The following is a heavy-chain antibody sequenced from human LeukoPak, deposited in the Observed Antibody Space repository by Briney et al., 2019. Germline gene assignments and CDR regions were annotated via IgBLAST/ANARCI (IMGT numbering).Heavy chain of an antibody. D-gene: IGHD3-16*02. Sequence: EASVKVSCKASGYTFTGYYMHWVRQAPGQGLEWMGWINPNSGGTNYAQKFQGRVTMTRDTSISAAYMELSRLRSDDTAVYYCARVEGGDYVWGSYRYLGTGLFDYWGQGTLVTVSS. J-gene: IGHJ4*02. V-gene: IGHV1-2*02. CDR1: GYTFTGYY. CDR2: INPNSGGT. CDR3: ARVEGGDYVWGSYRYLGTGLFDY.